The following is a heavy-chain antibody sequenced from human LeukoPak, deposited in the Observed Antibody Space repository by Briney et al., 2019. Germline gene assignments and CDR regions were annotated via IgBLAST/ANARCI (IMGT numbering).Heavy chain of an antibody. CDR3: ARDPGGWFDP. V-gene: IGHV1-69*05. Sequence: ASVKVSCKASGGTFSSYAISWVRQAPGQGLEWMGGIIPIFGTANYAQKFQGRVTITTDEFTSTAYMELSSLRSEDTAVYYCARDPGGWFDPWGQGTLVTVSS. CDR2: IIPIFGTA. CDR1: GGTFSSYA. J-gene: IGHJ5*02.